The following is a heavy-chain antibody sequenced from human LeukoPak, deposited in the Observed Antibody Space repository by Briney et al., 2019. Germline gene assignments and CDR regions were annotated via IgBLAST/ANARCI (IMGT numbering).Heavy chain of an antibody. D-gene: IGHD3-22*01. CDR2: IRRKSDGGTT. CDR3: ARRVGYYDSSGSIHDTFDM. Sequence: PGGSLRLSCAASGFTFANAWMSWVRQAPGKGLEWVGRIRRKSDGGTTDYAAPVKGRFTISRDDSKDTLYLQMNSLRAEDTAVYYCARRVGYYDSSGSIHDTFDMWGQGTMVTVS. V-gene: IGHV3-15*01. J-gene: IGHJ3*02. CDR1: GFTFANAW.